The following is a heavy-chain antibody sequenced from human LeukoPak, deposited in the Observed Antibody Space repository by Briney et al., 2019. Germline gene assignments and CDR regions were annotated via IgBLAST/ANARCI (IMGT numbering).Heavy chain of an antibody. CDR3: ARDTPEMATNRLGYFDP. D-gene: IGHD5-24*01. Sequence: GGSLRLSCAASGFTFSNYCMSWVRQAPGKGLEWVANIKQDGSEKYYVDSVKRRFTIPRDNAKNSLYLQMNSLRVEDTAVYYCARDTPEMATNRLGYFDPWGQGTLVTVSS. CDR1: GFTFSNYC. J-gene: IGHJ5*02. CDR2: IKQDGSEK. V-gene: IGHV3-7*01.